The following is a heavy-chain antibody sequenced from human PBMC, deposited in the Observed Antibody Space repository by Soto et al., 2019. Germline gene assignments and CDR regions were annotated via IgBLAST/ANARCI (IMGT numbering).Heavy chain of an antibody. CDR3: ARVIVVVPAASSYYYYYYMDV. Sequence: SENLSLTCTVSCGSISSSSYYWGWIRQPPGKGLEWIGSIYYSGSTYYNPSLKSRVTISVDTSKNQFSLKLSSVTAADTAVYYCARVIVVVPAASSYYYYYYMDVWGKGTTVT. J-gene: IGHJ6*03. V-gene: IGHV4-39*01. CDR2: IYYSGST. CDR1: CGSISSSSYY. D-gene: IGHD2-2*01.